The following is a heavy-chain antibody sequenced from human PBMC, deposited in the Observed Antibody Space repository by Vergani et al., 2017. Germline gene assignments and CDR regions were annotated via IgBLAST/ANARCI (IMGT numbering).Heavy chain of an antibody. Sequence: QVQLQESGPGVVKPSQTLSLTCAVSGGSISSGDHCWTWIRQRPGKGLEWIGYIFYSGSTYDNPSLRSRFTISVDTSQNQFSLKLRSVTAADTAVYYFATIFYGLWGYYFYYWGQGILGTVSS. J-gene: IGHJ4*01. D-gene: IGHD2/OR15-2a*01. V-gene: IGHV4-31*11. CDR1: GGSISSGDHC. CDR3: ATIFYGLWGYYFYY. CDR2: IFYSGST.